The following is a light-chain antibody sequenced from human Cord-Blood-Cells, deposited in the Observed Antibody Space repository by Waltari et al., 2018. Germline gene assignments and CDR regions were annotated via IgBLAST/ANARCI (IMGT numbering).Light chain of an antibody. CDR2: QDS. CDR1: TLGDKY. J-gene: IGLJ2*01. V-gene: IGLV3-1*01. Sequence: SYELTQPPSVSVSPGQTASITCSGDTLGDKYACWYQQKPGQSPVLFIYQDSQRPSGIPERFSGSNSGNTATLTISGTQAMDEADYYCQAWDSSTVVFGGGTKLTVL. CDR3: QAWDSSTVV.